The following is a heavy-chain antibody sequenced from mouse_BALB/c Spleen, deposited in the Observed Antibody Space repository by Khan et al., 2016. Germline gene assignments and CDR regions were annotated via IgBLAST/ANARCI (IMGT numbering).Heavy chain of an antibody. CDR1: GFSLTSYG. Sequence: QVQLQQSGPGLVQPSQSLSITCTVSGFSLTSYGVHWVRQSPGTGLEWLGVIWRGGSTDYNAAFMSRLSITKDNSKSQVFFKMNSLQADDTAIYYCAKNYGNYYAMDYWGQGTSVTVSS. CDR3: AKNYGNYYAMDY. J-gene: IGHJ4*01. D-gene: IGHD2-1*01. V-gene: IGHV2-5*01. CDR2: IWRGGST.